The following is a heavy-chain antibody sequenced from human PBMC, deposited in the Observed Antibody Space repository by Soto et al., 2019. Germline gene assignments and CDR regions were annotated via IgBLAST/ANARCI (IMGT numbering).Heavy chain of an antibody. CDR1: GCSISGGGYY. Sequence: SETLSLTCTVSGCSISGGGYYWSWIRQHPGKGQEGIGYIYYSGSTYYNPSLKSRVTISVDTSKNQFSLKLSSVTAADTAVYYCARVHGYSYGYLFDYYYGMDVWGQGTTVTVSS. J-gene: IGHJ6*02. CDR3: ARVHGYSYGYLFDYYYGMDV. D-gene: IGHD5-18*01. CDR2: IYYSGST. V-gene: IGHV4-31*03.